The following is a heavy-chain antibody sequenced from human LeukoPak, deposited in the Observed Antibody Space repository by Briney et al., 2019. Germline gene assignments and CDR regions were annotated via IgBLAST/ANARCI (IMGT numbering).Heavy chain of an antibody. D-gene: IGHD2-15*01. CDR3: ARVHAAYPFDY. J-gene: IGHJ4*01. CDR2: ISTSSSTM. Sequence: PGGSLRLSCAASGFTFSSFSMNWVRQAPGKGLEWVSYISTSSSTMYYADSVKGRFTISRDNAKNSLYLQMNSLRAEDTAVYYCARVHAAYPFDYWGHGTLVTVSS. V-gene: IGHV3-48*01. CDR1: GFTFSSFS.